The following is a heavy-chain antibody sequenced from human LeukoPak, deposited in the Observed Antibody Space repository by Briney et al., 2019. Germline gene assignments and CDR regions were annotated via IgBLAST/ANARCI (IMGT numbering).Heavy chain of an antibody. CDR3: ARLTYYYDSSGYYGDY. CDR1: GGSISTNNW. Sequence: SETLSLTCAVSGGSISTNNWWSWVRQPPGKGLEWIGEIYHTGSTNYSPSLRSRVTMSIDKSNNQFSLNLNSVTAADTAVYYCARLTYYYDSSGYYGDYWGQGTLVTVSS. D-gene: IGHD3-22*01. CDR2: IYHTGST. J-gene: IGHJ4*02. V-gene: IGHV4-4*02.